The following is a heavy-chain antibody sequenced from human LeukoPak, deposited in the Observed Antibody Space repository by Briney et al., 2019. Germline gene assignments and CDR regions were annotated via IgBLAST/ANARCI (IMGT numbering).Heavy chain of an antibody. J-gene: IGHJ4*02. CDR1: GGSISSYY. Sequence: SETLSLTCTVSGGSISSYYWSWIRQPPGKGLEWIGYIYYSGSTNYNPSLKSRVTISVDTSKNQFSLKLSSVTAADTAVYYCARDSPTGIVFWGQGTLVTVSS. D-gene: IGHD3-10*01. V-gene: IGHV4-59*01. CDR3: ARDSPTGIVF. CDR2: IYYSGST.